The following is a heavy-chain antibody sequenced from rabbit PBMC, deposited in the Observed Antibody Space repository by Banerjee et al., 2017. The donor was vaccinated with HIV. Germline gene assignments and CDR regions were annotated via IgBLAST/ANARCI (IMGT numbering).Heavy chain of an antibody. Sequence: QEQLVESGGGLVKPGASLTLTCTASGIDFSSSYYMCWVRQAPGKGLEWIACIYAGSNGGTYYATWARGRFTISKTSSTTVTLQMTSLTAADTATYFCAREGYGDGTGDYDLWGQGTLVTVS. D-gene: IGHD7-1*01. V-gene: IGHV1S45*01. CDR1: GIDFSSSYY. CDR3: AREGYGDGTGDYDL. J-gene: IGHJ3*01. CDR2: IYAGSNGGT.